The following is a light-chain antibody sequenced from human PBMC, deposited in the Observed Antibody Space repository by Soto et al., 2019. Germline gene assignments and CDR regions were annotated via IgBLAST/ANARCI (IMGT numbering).Light chain of an antibody. CDR1: SSDVGDYNS. J-gene: IGLJ2*01. CDR3: GAYTSGSTLVV. Sequence: QSALTQPTSVSGSPGQSITISCTGSSSDVGDYNSVSWYQQQPGKAPKLIIYDVADRPSGVSDRFSGSKSGNTASLTISGFQAEDEANYYCGAYTSGSTLVVFVGGTELT. V-gene: IGLV2-14*01. CDR2: DVA.